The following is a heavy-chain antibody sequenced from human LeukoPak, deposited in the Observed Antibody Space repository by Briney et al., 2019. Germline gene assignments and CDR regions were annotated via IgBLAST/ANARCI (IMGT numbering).Heavy chain of an antibody. CDR3: ASPGIAARPADAFDI. J-gene: IGHJ3*02. D-gene: IGHD6-6*01. Sequence: ASVKVSCKASGGTFSSYAISWVRQAPGQGLEWMGWISAYNGNTNYAQKLQGRVTMTTDTSTSTAYMELRSLRSDDTAVYYCASPGIAARPADAFDIWGQGTMVTVSS. CDR2: ISAYNGNT. V-gene: IGHV1-18*01. CDR1: GGTFSSYA.